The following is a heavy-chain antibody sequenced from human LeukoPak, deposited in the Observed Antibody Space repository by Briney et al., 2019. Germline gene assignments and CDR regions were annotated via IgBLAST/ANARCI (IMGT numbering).Heavy chain of an antibody. CDR2: ISYSGST. CDR3: AREDGYNTQFDY. J-gene: IGHJ4*02. CDR1: GGSISGYY. Sequence: PSETLSLTCTVSGGSISGYYWSWVRQPPGKGLEWVGYISYSGSTNFNPSLRSRVTMSLDTSKNQFSLKLSSVTAADTAVYYCAREDGYNTQFDYWGQGTLVTVSS. D-gene: IGHD5-24*01. V-gene: IGHV4-59*12.